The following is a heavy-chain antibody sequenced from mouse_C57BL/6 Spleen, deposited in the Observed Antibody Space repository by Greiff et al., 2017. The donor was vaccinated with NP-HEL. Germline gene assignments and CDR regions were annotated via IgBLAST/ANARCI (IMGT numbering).Heavy chain of an antibody. CDR2: ISYSGST. CDR3: ARGDYSNYWYFDV. D-gene: IGHD2-5*01. J-gene: IGHJ1*03. V-gene: IGHV3-1*01. Sequence: EVQLVESGPGMVKPSQSLSLTCTVTGYSITSGYDWHWIRHFPGNKLEWMGYISYSGSTNYNPSLKSRISITHDTSKNHFFLKLNSVTTEDTATYYCARGDYSNYWYFDVWGTGTTVTVSS. CDR1: GYSITSGYD.